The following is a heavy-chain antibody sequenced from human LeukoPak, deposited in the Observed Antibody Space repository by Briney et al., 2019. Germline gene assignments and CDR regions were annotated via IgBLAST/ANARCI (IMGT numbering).Heavy chain of an antibody. D-gene: IGHD3-10*01. V-gene: IGHV1-2*02. Sequence: GASVKVSCKASGYTFTGYYMHWVRQAPGQGLEWMGWINPNSGGTNYAQKFQGRVTMTRDTSISTAYMELSRLRSDDTAVYYCATELTMVRGVFTDYWGQGTLVTVSS. CDR3: ATELTMVRGVFTDY. CDR1: GYTFTGYY. CDR2: INPNSGGT. J-gene: IGHJ4*02.